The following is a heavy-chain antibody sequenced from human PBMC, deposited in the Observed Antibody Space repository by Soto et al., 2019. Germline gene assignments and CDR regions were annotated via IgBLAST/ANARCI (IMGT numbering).Heavy chain of an antibody. Sequence: SETLSLTCAVYGGFVSSGSYYWSWIRQPPGKGLEWVGEMSHSGGTHFNPSLKSRVTISVDTSKNQFSLKMASVTAADTALYYCARVERGTATTVVDAFDIWGPGTMVTVSS. V-gene: IGHV4-61*01. CDR1: GGFVSSGSYY. CDR3: ARVERGTATTVVDAFDI. J-gene: IGHJ3*02. CDR2: MSHSGGT. D-gene: IGHD1-1*01.